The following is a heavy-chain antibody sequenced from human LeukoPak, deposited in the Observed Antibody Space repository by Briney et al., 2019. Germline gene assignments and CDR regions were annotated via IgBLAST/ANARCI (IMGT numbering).Heavy chain of an antibody. CDR1: GFRISSSW. J-gene: IGHJ4*02. CDR3: ARDDIFWSGYYRVDF. Sequence: GGFLRLSCSASGFRISSSWMSWVRQAPGKGLEWVAKINQDGSEKYYVDSVKGRFTISRDTAKNSLYLQMNSLRAEDTAVYYCARDDIFWSGYYRVDFWGQGTLVTVSS. CDR2: INQDGSEK. V-gene: IGHV3-7*01. D-gene: IGHD3-3*01.